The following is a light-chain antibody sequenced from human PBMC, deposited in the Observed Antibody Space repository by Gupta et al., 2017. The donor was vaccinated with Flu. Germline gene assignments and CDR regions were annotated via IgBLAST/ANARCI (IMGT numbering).Light chain of an antibody. CDR3: QQYNNWLT. CDR2: GAS. CDR1: QSVSSH. Sequence: IVMTQSPATQSVFPGERATLPCRAIQSVSSHLAWYQQKPGQAPRLLIYGASTRATGIPARFSGSGSGTEFTLTISSLQSEDFSVYYCQQYNNWLTFGGGTKVEIK. V-gene: IGKV3-15*01. J-gene: IGKJ4*01.